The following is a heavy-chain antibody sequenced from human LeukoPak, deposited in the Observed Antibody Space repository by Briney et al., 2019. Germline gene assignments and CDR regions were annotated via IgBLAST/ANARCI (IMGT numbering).Heavy chain of an antibody. Sequence: PNSGGTNYAQKFQGRVTMTRDTSISTAYMELSRLRSDDTAVYYCARVYCTNGVCFRAQADYWGQGTLVTVSS. J-gene: IGHJ4*02. V-gene: IGHV1-2*02. CDR3: ARVYCTNGVCFRAQADY. D-gene: IGHD2-8*01. CDR2: PNSGGT.